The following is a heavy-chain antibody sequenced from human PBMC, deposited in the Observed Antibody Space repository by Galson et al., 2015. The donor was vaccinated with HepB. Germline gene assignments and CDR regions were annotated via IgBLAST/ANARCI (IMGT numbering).Heavy chain of an antibody. CDR3: ARAIPRIAAADTDGMDV. J-gene: IGHJ6*02. CDR2: IWYDGSNK. D-gene: IGHD6-13*01. Sequence: LRPSCAASGFTFSSYCMHWVRQAPGKGLGWVVVIWYDGSNKYYADSVKGRFTISRDNSKNTLYLQMNSLRAEDTAVYYCARAIPRIAAADTDGMDVWGQGTTVTVSS. V-gene: IGHV3-33*08. CDR1: GFTFSSYC.